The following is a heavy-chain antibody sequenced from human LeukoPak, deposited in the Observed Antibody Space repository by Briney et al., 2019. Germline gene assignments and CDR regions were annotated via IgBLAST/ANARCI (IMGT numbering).Heavy chain of an antibody. J-gene: IGHJ5*02. V-gene: IGHV1-2*02. CDR3: AREYYYDSSGYYH. CDR2: INPNSGGT. Sequence: ASVKVSCKASGYTFTGYYMHWVRQAPGQGLEWMGWINPNSGGTNYAQKFQGRVTMTRDTSISTAYMELSRLRSDDTAVYYCAREYYYDSSGYYHWGQGTLVTVSS. D-gene: IGHD3-22*01. CDR1: GYTFTGYY.